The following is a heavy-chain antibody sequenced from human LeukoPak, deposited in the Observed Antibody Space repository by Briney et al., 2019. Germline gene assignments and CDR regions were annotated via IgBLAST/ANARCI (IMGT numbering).Heavy chain of an antibody. CDR3: ARGGSGLRY. CDR1: GGSISSYY. V-gene: IGHV4-59*08. J-gene: IGHJ4*02. D-gene: IGHD3-10*01. Sequence: PSETLSLTCTVSGGSISSYYWSWIRQPPGKGLEWLAYIYYSGSTNYSPSLKSRVTMSVDTSKNQFSLSLTSVTAADTAVYYCARGGSGLRYWGQGTLVTVSS. CDR2: IYYSGST.